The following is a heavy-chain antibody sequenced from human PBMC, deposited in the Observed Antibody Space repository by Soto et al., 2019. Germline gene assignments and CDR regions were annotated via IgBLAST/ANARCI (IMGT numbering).Heavy chain of an antibody. CDR2: ISPHTGGT. CDR1: GSTFNRYY. CDR3: ARASQMVITPDYYPRDV. D-gene: IGHD3-22*01. J-gene: IGHJ6*02. V-gene: IGHV1-2*02. Sequence: ASVKVSCTASGSTFNRYYMHWVRQAPGPGLERMGWISPHTGGTTYAQKFQGRVTMTRDTSVSTAFMGLSRLGSDDTDVYYCARASQMVITPDYYPRDVWGRGTTGTV.